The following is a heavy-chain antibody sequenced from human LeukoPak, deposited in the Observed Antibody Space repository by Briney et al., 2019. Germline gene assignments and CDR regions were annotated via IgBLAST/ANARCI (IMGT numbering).Heavy chain of an antibody. Sequence: GGSLRLSCVASGFTFSSYWMNWVRQAPGTGLEWVAIIAQDRGEEYYVDSVKGRFTISRDNAKNSLYLQMNSLRAEDTAMYYCARSEAPGTVDYWGQGTLVTVSS. CDR2: IAQDRGEE. CDR1: GFTFSSYW. CDR3: ARSEAPGTVDY. D-gene: IGHD2-2*01. J-gene: IGHJ4*02. V-gene: IGHV3-7*04.